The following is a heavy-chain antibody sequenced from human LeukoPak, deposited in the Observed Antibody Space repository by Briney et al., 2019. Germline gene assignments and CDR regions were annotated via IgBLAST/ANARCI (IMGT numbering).Heavy chain of an antibody. CDR1: GYTFTGYY. CDR3: ARVALRYSGSYLAY. V-gene: IGHV1-2*02. J-gene: IGHJ4*02. CDR2: INPNSGGT. D-gene: IGHD1-26*01. Sequence: ASVKVSCKASGYTFTGYYMHWVRQAPGQGLEWMGWINPNSGGTNYAQKFQGRVTMTRDTSISTAYMELSRLRSDDTAVYYCARVALRYSGSYLAYWGQGTLVTVSS.